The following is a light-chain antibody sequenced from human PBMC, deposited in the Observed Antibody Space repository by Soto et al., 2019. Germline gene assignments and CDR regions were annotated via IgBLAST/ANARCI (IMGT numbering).Light chain of an antibody. CDR3: SSYTSSSTLHV. J-gene: IGLJ1*01. CDR2: DVS. CDR1: SSEVGGYNY. Sequence: QSVLTQPASVSGSPGQSITISCTGTSSEVGGYNYVSWYQQHPGKAPKLMIYDVSNRPSGVSNRFSGSKSGNTASLTISGLQAEDEADYYCSSYTSSSTLHVFGTGTKVTGL. V-gene: IGLV2-14*01.